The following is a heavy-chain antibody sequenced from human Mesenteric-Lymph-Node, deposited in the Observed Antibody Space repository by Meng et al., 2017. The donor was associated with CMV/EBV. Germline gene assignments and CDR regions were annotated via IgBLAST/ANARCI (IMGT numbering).Heavy chain of an antibody. CDR1: GFTFSSYW. CDR2: ISNDGSVT. D-gene: IGHD1-7*01. V-gene: IGHV3-74*03. Sequence: GGSLRLSCAASGFTFSSYWMHWVRQAPGKGLVWVSRISNDGSVTTYADSVKGRFSISRDNAKKTLYLQMTSLRAEDTAVYYCARVSDWSYGFDPWGQGTLVTVSS. CDR3: ARVSDWSYGFDP. J-gene: IGHJ5*02.